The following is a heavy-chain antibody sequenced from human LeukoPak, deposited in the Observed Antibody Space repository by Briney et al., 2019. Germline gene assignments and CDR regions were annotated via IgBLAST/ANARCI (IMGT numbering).Heavy chain of an antibody. Sequence: PSETLSLTCAVYGGSFSGYYWSWIRQPPGKGLEWIGEINHSGSTNYNPSLKSRVTISVDKSKNQFSLKLSSVTAADTAVYYCASRSIAARHWGQGTLVTVSS. CDR3: ASRSIAARH. CDR2: INHSGST. D-gene: IGHD6-6*01. CDR1: GGSFSGYY. V-gene: IGHV4-34*01. J-gene: IGHJ4*02.